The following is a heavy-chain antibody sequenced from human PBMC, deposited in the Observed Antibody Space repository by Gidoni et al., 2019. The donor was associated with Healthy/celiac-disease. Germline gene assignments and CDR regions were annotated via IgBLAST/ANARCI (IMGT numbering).Heavy chain of an antibody. D-gene: IGHD4-17*01. CDR3: ARAAEMTTVTTAVDRKELDY. Sequence: QVQLVQSGAEVKKPGASVKVSCKASGYTFTSYYMHWVRQAPGQGLEWMGIINPSGGSTSYAQKFQGRVTMTRDTSTSIVYMELSSLRSEDTAVYYCARAAEMTTVTTAVDRKELDYWGQGTLVTVSS. CDR1: GYTFTSYY. V-gene: IGHV1-46*01. J-gene: IGHJ4*02. CDR2: INPSGGST.